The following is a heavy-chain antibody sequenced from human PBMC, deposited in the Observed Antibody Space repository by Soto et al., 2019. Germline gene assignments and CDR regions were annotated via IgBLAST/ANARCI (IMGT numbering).Heavy chain of an antibody. CDR2: ISAAGDP. CDR3: ARTERDFYGLDV. J-gene: IGHJ6*02. V-gene: IGHV3-13*05. Sequence: EVQLVESGGGLVQPGGSLRLSCEASGFTFRNYDMHWVRQGTGKGLEWVSGISAAGDPDYADSVEGRFTISRENAQNSFFLQMNSLRVCDTAVYYCARTERDFYGLDVCGQGTKVIVSS. CDR1: GFTFRNYD.